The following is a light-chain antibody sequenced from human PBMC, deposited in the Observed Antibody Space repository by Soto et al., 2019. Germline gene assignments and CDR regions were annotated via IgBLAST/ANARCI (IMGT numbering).Light chain of an antibody. CDR2: DAS. V-gene: IGKV1-5*01. Sequence: DIKMTQAPATLSASVGDRVTLSSRASQSISSWVAWYQQKPGEAPKLLIYDASSLESGVPSRFSGTGAGTEFTLIISSLQPDDFATYYCQQYETFSVTFGPGTKV. CDR1: QSISSW. J-gene: IGKJ1*01. CDR3: QQYETFSVT.